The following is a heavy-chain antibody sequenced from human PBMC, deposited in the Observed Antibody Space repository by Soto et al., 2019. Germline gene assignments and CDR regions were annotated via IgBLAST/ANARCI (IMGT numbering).Heavy chain of an antibody. CDR1: GGSISSSSFY. CDR2: IYYSGST. Sequence: ASGTPSLTCTVSGGSISSSSFYWGRIRPPPGKGLEWIGSIYYSGSTYYTPSLKSRVTISVDTSKNQFSLKLSSVTAADTAVYYCARHGPEGLQEPGNFDYWGQGTLVTVSS. CDR3: ARHGPEGLQEPGNFDY. J-gene: IGHJ4*02. V-gene: IGHV4-39*01. D-gene: IGHD4-4*01.